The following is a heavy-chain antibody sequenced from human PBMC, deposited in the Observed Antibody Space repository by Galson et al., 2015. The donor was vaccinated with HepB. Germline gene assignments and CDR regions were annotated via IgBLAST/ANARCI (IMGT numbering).Heavy chain of an antibody. J-gene: IGHJ4*02. V-gene: IGHV1-3*01. CDR3: ASGSGWANPLDY. Sequence: SVKVSCKASGYTFTSYAMHWVRQAPGQRLEWMGWINAGNGNTKYSQKFQGRVAITRDTSASTAYMELSSLRSEDTAVYYCASGSGWANPLDYWGQGTLVTVSS. CDR1: GYTFTSYA. D-gene: IGHD6-19*01. CDR2: INAGNGNT.